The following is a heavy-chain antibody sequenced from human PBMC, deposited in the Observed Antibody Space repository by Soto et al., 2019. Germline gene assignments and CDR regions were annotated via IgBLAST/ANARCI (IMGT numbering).Heavy chain of an antibody. D-gene: IGHD3-9*01. CDR1: AFMFRNYA. CDR3: AQDPSTGYADH. J-gene: IGHJ4*02. V-gene: IGHV3-23*01. CDR2: ISLGGANT. Sequence: EVHLLESGGGLVQPGGSLRLSCAASAFMFRNYAMSWVRQAPGKGLEWVSTISLGGANTHYADSVKGRFTISRDNAKNSLYLEMNNLRGEDTAVYYCAQDPSTGYADHWGQGTLVTVSS.